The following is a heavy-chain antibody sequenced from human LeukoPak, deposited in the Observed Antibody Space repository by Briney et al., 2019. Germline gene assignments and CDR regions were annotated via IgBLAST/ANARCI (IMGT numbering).Heavy chain of an antibody. V-gene: IGHV1-2*02. J-gene: IGHJ5*02. Sequence: GASVKVSCRASGYTFTGYYMHWVRQAPGQGLEWMGWINPNSGGTNYAQKFQGRVTMTRDTSISTAYMELSRLRSDDTAVYYCARVIGLVAADTGWFDPWGQGTLVTVSS. CDR3: ARVIGLVAADTGWFDP. CDR2: INPNSGGT. CDR1: GYTFTGYY. D-gene: IGHD6-13*01.